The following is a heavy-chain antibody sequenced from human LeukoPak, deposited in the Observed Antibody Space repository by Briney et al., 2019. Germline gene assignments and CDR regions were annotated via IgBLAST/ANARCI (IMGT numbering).Heavy chain of an antibody. V-gene: IGHV1-2*06. CDR1: GYTFIGYY. CDR3: ARDDCSNTSCYSIDY. CDR2: INPNSGGT. D-gene: IGHD2-2*01. J-gene: IGHJ4*02. Sequence: ASVKVSCKASGYTFIGYYIHWVRQAPGQGLEWMGRINPNSGGTSYAQKFQGRVTMTRDTSISTAYMELSSLRSDDTAVYYCARDDCSNTSCYSIDYWGQGTLVTVST.